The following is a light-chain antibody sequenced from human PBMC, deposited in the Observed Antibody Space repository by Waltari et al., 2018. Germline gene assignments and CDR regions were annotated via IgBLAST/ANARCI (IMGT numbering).Light chain of an antibody. CDR3: SSYTSSSTRV. Sequence: QSALTQPASVSGSPGQSITISCSGTSSDVGGYNYVSWYQHHPGKPPKLIIYEVTYRPSGVSERFSGSQSGNTASLTISGLQAEDEADYYCSSYTSSSTRVFGGGTKVTVL. J-gene: IGLJ2*01. CDR1: SSDVGGYNY. CDR2: EVT. V-gene: IGLV2-14*01.